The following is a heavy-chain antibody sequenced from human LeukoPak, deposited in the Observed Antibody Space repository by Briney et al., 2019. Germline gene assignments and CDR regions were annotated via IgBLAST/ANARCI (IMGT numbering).Heavy chain of an antibody. CDR3: ASLDVVVTASGRFDP. J-gene: IGHJ5*02. Sequence: GGSLRLSCAASGFTFSSYWMHWVRQAPGKGLVWVSRINSDGSSTSYADSVKGRFTISRDNAKNTLYLQMNSLRAEDTAVYYCASLDVVVTASGRFDPWGKGTLVTVSS. D-gene: IGHD2-21*02. CDR1: GFTFSSYW. CDR2: INSDGSST. V-gene: IGHV3-74*01.